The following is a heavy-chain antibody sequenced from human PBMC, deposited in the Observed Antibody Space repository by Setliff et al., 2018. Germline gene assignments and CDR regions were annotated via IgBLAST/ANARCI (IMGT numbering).Heavy chain of an antibody. CDR1: GFSVSNYG. J-gene: IGHJ4*02. Sequence: GGFLRLSCVASGFSVSNYGMNWVRQAPGKGLEWLSYISSSGGTIHYADSVKGRFTISKDTAENSVFLQMNSLRGEDTALYYCAGGYSFGYGVYWGQGVLVTVSS. V-gene: IGHV3-48*01. CDR3: AGGYSFGYGVY. CDR2: ISSSGGTI. D-gene: IGHD5-18*01.